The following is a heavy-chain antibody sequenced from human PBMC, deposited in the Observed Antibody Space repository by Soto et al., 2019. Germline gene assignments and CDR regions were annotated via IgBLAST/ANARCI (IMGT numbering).Heavy chain of an antibody. CDR2: IIPIFGTA. V-gene: IGHV1-69*13. D-gene: IGHD6-13*01. J-gene: IGHJ1*01. CDR3: ARDAFRSSSWYLFQH. CDR1: GGTFSSYA. Sequence: GASVKVSCKASGGTFSSYAISWVRQAPGQGLEWMGGIIPIFGTANYAQKFQGRVTITADESTSTAYMELSSLRSEDTAVYYCARDAFRSSSWYLFQHWGQGTLVTVSS.